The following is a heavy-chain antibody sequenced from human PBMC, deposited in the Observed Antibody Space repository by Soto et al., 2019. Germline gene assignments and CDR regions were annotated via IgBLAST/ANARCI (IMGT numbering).Heavy chain of an antibody. Sequence: QVQLVQSGAEVKKPGASVKVSCKASGYTFTAYQMHWVRQAPGQGLEWMGWINPNSGGTNHAQKFQGRVNLNRDTSITTAYMELNRLTSDDPAVYYCARGRDIVSPGNLGPGTLVSVSS. V-gene: IGHV1-2*02. CDR3: ARGRDIVSPGN. J-gene: IGHJ4*02. CDR2: INPNSGGT. D-gene: IGHD2-15*01. CDR1: GYTFTAYQ.